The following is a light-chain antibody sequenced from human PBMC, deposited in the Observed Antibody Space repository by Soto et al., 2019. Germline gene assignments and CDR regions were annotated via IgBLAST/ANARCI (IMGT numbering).Light chain of an antibody. V-gene: IGKV3-15*01. CDR1: QRVGVN. CDR2: HAS. CDR3: QQYDSSPRT. Sequence: EIVMTQSPASLSVSPGETATLSCRASQRVGVNLAWYQQKPGQPPRLLIYHASTRATGVPARFSGSGSGTDFTLTISSLQSEDIAFFYCQQYDSSPRTFGQGTKVEIK. J-gene: IGKJ1*01.